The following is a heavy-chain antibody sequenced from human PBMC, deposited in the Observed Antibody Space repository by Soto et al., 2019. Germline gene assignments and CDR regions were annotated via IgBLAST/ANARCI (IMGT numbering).Heavy chain of an antibody. CDR3: AKVGYGGYYGMDF. Sequence: QVQLVESGGGVVQPGRSLRLSCAASGFTFSSYGMHWVRQAPGKGLEWVAVISYDGSNKYYADSVKGRFTISRDNSKNTLYLQMNSLRAEDTAVYYCAKVGYGGYYGMDFWGQGTTVTVSS. J-gene: IGHJ6*02. V-gene: IGHV3-30*18. CDR1: GFTFSSYG. CDR2: ISYDGSNK. D-gene: IGHD2-8*01.